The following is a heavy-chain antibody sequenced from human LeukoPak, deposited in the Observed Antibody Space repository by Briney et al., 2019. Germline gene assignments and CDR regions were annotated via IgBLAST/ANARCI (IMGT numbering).Heavy chain of an antibody. D-gene: IGHD6-19*01. CDR2: ISGSGGST. CDR1: GFTFSSYA. CDR3: AKDHSAVAGYYGMDV. V-gene: IGHV3-23*01. J-gene: IGHJ6*02. Sequence: GASLRLSCAASGFTFSSYAMSWVRQAPGEGLEWVSAISGSGGSTYYADSVKGRFTISRDNSKNTLYLQMNSLRAEDTAVYYCAKDHSAVAGYYGMDVWGQGTTVTVSS.